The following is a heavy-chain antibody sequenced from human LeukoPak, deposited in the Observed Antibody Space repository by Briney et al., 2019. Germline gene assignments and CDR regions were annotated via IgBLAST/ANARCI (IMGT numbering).Heavy chain of an antibody. D-gene: IGHD5-12*01. CDR3: ARRYSGYDYGSWFDP. V-gene: IGHV3-21*01. CDR1: GFTFSSYS. J-gene: IGHJ5*02. Sequence: PGGSLRLSCAASGFTFSSYSMNWVRQAPGKGLEWVSSISSSSSYIYYADSVKGRFTISRDNAKNSLYLQMNSLRAEDTAVYYCARRYSGYDYGSWFDPWGQGTLVTVSS. CDR2: ISSSSSYI.